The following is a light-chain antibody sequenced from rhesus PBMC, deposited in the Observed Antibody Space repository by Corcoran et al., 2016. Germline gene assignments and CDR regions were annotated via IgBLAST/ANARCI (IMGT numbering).Light chain of an antibody. Sequence: DIQMTQSPSSLSASVGDTVTITCRASQDLRSYLNWFQQKPGKAPRPLLYGATAFQTGVPSRFSGRGSGTDFTLTIRSLQPENLATYYCQPFKYYPLTIGGGTKVKVK. CDR3: QPFKYYPLT. CDR1: QDLRSY. CDR2: GAT. J-gene: IGKJ4*01. V-gene: IGKV1-28*02.